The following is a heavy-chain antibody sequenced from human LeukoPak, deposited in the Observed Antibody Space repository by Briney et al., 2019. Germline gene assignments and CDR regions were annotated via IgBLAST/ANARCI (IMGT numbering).Heavy chain of an antibody. D-gene: IGHD3-9*01. Sequence: ASVKVSCKASGYTFTSYGISWVRQAPGQGLEWMGWISAYNGNTSYAQKLQGRVTMTTDTSTSTAYMELRSLRSDDTAVYYCARDRRYFDWLLSSRDAFDIWGQGTMVTVSS. CDR1: GYTFTSYG. J-gene: IGHJ3*02. V-gene: IGHV1-18*01. CDR2: ISAYNGNT. CDR3: ARDRRYFDWLLSSRDAFDI.